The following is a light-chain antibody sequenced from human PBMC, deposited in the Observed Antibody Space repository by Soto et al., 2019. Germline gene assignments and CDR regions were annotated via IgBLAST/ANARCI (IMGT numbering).Light chain of an antibody. Sequence: DIQMTQSPSSLSASVGDRVTISCRASQDIRNDLGWYQQKPGKAPKRLIYAASSLESGVPSRFSGSGSGTEFSLTISSLQPEDFATYYCQQSYSTPRYTFGQGTKLEIK. CDR2: AAS. V-gene: IGKV1-17*01. CDR1: QDIRND. J-gene: IGKJ2*01. CDR3: QQSYSTPRYT.